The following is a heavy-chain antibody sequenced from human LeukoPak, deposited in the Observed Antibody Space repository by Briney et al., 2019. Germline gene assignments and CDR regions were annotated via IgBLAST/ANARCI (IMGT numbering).Heavy chain of an antibody. Sequence: PSETLSLTCAVSGYSISSGYYWGWIQQPPGKGLELIGSIYHSGSTYYNPSLKSRVTISVDTSKNQFSLKMSSVTAADTAVYYCARDCMTYYYDSSGLNWFDPWGQGTLVTVSS. CDR1: GYSISSGYY. J-gene: IGHJ5*02. V-gene: IGHV4-38-2*02. CDR2: IYHSGST. D-gene: IGHD3-22*01. CDR3: ARDCMTYYYDSSGLNWFDP.